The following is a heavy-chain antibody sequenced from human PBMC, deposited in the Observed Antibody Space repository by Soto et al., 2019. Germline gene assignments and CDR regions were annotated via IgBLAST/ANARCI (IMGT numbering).Heavy chain of an antibody. CDR2: INPNSGGT. CDR1: GYTFTGYY. V-gene: IGHV1-2*02. D-gene: IGHD3-22*01. Sequence: GASVKVSCKASGYTFTGYYMHWVRQAPGQGLEWMGWINPNSGGTNYAQKFQGRVTMTRDTSISTAYMELSRLRSDDTAVYYCARDPDAVNYYDSSGYYYPTGWGQGTLVTVS. J-gene: IGHJ4*02. CDR3: ARDPDAVNYYDSSGYYYPTG.